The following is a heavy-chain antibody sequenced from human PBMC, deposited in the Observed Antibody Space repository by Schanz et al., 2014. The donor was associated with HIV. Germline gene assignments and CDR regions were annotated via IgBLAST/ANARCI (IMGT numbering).Heavy chain of an antibody. Sequence: EVHLVESGGGLVQPGGSLRLSCAASGFTFSSYWMHWVRQVPGKELVWVSRTNGDGSDAAYADSVKGRFTISRDNSKNMLYLQMNSLRGEDTAVYYCAGGYCSGGRCDHRPFDIWGHGTMVTISS. D-gene: IGHD2-15*01. CDR1: GFTFSSYW. CDR2: TNGDGSDA. J-gene: IGHJ3*02. CDR3: AGGYCSGGRCDHRPFDI. V-gene: IGHV3-74*01.